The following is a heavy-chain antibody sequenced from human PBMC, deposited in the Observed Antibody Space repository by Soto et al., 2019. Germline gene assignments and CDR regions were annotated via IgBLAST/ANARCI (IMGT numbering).Heavy chain of an antibody. V-gene: IGHV1-69*06. Sequence: QVVLLQSGAEVKEPWSSVRVSCQVSGSTFNNFAFSWVRQAPGHGPEWMGGIVVDSNTAEYSQRFQDRVTITADTSTDSLYMELGSLTFEDTAVYYCERAIKRWEVNYYFDFWGQGTLVTVSS. D-gene: IGHD1-26*01. CDR3: ERAIKRWEVNYYFDF. J-gene: IGHJ4*02. CDR1: GSTFNNFA. CDR2: IVVDSNTA.